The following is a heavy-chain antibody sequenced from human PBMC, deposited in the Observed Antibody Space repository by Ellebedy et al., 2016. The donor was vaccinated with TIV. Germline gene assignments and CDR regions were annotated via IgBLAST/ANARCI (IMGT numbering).Heavy chain of an antibody. J-gene: IGHJ5*02. CDR2: INHSGST. D-gene: IGHD2-2*01. Sequence: MPSETLSLTCAVYGGSFSGYYWSWIRQPPGKGLEWIGEINHSGSTNYNPSLKSRVTISVDTSKNQFSLKLSSVTAADTAVYYCARGYCSSTSCYARLGRWFDPWGQGTLVTVSS. V-gene: IGHV4-34*01. CDR1: GGSFSGYY. CDR3: ARGYCSSTSCYARLGRWFDP.